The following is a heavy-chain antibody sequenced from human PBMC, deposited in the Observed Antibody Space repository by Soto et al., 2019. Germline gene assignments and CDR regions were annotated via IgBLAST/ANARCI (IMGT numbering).Heavy chain of an antibody. Sequence: QVQLVESGGGVVQPGRSLRLSCAASGFIFSSYAMHWVRQAPGKGLEWVAVISYDGSNKYYADSVKGRFSIFRDNSKNPLYLQMNSLIAEDTAVYYCARVGELRVSDVWGQGTTVTVSS. D-gene: IGHD3-16*01. J-gene: IGHJ6*02. CDR2: ISYDGSNK. V-gene: IGHV3-30-3*01. CDR3: ARVGELRVSDV. CDR1: GFIFSSYA.